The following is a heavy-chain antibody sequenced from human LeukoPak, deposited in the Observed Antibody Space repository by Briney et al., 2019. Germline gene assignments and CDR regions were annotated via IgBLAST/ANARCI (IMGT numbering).Heavy chain of an antibody. V-gene: IGHV3-7*05. CDR3: ARVGCTCNSCYTDS. J-gene: IGHJ5*01. D-gene: IGHD2-2*02. CDR2: IKQDASEK. Sequence: GGSLRLSCAASGFSLSTYWMSWVRQAPGQGLEWVANIKQDASEKHYVDSVKGRFTISRDNAKNSLYLQMNSLRAEDTAVYYCARVGCTCNSCYTDSWGQGTLVTVSS. CDR1: GFSLSTYW.